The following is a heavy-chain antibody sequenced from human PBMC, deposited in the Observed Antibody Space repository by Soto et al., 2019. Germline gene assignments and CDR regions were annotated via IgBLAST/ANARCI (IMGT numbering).Heavy chain of an antibody. Sequence: PGGSLRLSCAASGFTFSSYGMHWVRQAPGKGLEWVAVISYDGSNKYYADSVKGRFTISRDNSKNTLYLQMNSLRAEDTAVYYCAKDRHYYYDSSGYYYSNWFDPWGQGTLVTVSS. J-gene: IGHJ5*02. V-gene: IGHV3-30*18. CDR1: GFTFSSYG. D-gene: IGHD3-22*01. CDR3: AKDRHYYYDSSGYYYSNWFDP. CDR2: ISYDGSNK.